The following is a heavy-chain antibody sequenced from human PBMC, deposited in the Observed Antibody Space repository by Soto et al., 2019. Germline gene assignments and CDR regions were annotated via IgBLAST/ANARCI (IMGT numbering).Heavy chain of an antibody. CDR1: GGSLSGYS. Sequence: QVRLQHWGAGLLKPSETLSRTCAVYGGSLSGYSWSWIRQPPGSGLEWIGEINHSGSTNYNPSLKSRVTISVDTPKNQFSLNLTSVTAADPAVYYCAKAFGGRLYGPGSDAFDDWGQGILVTVSS. D-gene: IGHD3-10*01. CDR2: INHSGST. CDR3: AKAFGGRLYGPGSDAFDD. V-gene: IGHV4-34*01. J-gene: IGHJ4*02.